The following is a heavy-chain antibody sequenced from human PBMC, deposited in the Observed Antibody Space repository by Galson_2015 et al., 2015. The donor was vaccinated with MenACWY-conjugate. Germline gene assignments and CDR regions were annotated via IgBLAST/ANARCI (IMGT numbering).Heavy chain of an antibody. CDR1: GYNFITYW. J-gene: IGHJ6*02. Sequence: CKASGYNFITYWIGWVRQVPGKGLEWVGLISPIDSKTRYSPAFEGRVTISADNSITTAYLQWNSLQASDTAMYYCARHPPGGRGMDVWGQGTTVTVSS. V-gene: IGHV5-51*01. D-gene: IGHD1-26*01. CDR2: ISPIDSKT. CDR3: ARHPPGGRGMDV.